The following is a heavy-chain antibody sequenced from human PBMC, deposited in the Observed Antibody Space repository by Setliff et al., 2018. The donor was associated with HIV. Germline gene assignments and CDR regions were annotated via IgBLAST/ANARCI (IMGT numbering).Heavy chain of an antibody. D-gene: IGHD2-15*01. CDR3: ALTGHRLLRGYMDV. CDR1: DDPISSYY. CDR2: LYVSGDT. J-gene: IGHJ6*03. Sequence: PSETLSLTCYVPDDPISSYYWSWVRQPAGKGLEWIGRLYVSGDTNYNPSLKSRVTMSLDTSKKHFSLNLKSVTAADTAVYYCALTGHRLLRGYMDVWGKGTTVTVSS. V-gene: IGHV4-4*07.